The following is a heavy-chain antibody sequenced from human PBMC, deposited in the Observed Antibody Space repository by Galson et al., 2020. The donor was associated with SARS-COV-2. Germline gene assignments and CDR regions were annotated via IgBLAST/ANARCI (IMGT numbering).Heavy chain of an antibody. D-gene: IGHD4-17*01. CDR3: VRDGEWHFDL. CDR2: INNDGSGT. Sequence: GGSLRLSCAASGFTFSSNWMHWIRQVPGEGLVWVAHINNDGSGTSYAASVKGRFTVSRDNAKNTVDLQMNSLRAEDTAMYYCVRDGEWHFDLWGRGTLVRVSS. CDR1: GFTFSSNW. J-gene: IGHJ2*01. V-gene: IGHV3-74*01.